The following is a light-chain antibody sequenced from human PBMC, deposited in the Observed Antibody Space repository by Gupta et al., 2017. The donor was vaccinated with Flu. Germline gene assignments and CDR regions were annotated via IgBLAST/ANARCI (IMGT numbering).Light chain of an antibody. Sequence: QSALTQPASVSGSPGQSITISCTGTSSDVGGYKFVSWYQQHPGKAPKLMIYEVSNRPSGVSNRFSGSKSGNTASLTISGLQAEDEADYYCTSYTRISTWVFGGGTKLTVL. CDR1: SSDVGGYKF. CDR3: TSYTRISTWV. J-gene: IGLJ3*02. CDR2: EVS. V-gene: IGLV2-14*01.